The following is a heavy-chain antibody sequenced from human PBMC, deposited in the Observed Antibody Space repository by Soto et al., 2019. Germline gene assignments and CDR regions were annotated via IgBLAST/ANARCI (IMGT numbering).Heavy chain of an antibody. D-gene: IGHD6-25*01. J-gene: IGHJ4*02. V-gene: IGHV1-69*08. CDR3: AREIAAPAQGGRYVY. CDR2: IIPILGIA. CDR1: GGTFSSYT. Sequence: QVQLVQSGAEVKKPGSSVKVSCKASGGTFSSYTISWVRQAPGQGLEWMGRIIPILGIANYAQKFQGRVPIIADKSTSTAYMEMSSLRSEDTAVYYCAREIAAPAQGGRYVYWGQGTLVTVSS.